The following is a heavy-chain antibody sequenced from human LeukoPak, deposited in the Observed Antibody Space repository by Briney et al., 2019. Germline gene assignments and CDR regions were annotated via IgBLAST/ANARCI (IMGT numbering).Heavy chain of an antibody. CDR3: ARASFWESPINWFDP. CDR1: GYTFIGYY. CDR2: INPKNGGA. Sequence: GASVKVSCKTSGYTFIGYYMHWVRQAPGQGLEWMGWINPKNGGANYAPSFQGRVTMTRDRSISTVYMALTRLTSDDTAVFYCARASFWESPINWFDPWGEGTLVTVSS. J-gene: IGHJ5*02. D-gene: IGHD3-16*01. V-gene: IGHV1-2*07.